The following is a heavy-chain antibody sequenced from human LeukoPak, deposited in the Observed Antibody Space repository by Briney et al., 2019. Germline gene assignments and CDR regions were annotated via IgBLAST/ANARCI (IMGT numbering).Heavy chain of an antibody. V-gene: IGHV1-2*02. CDR2: INPNSGGT. CDR1: GYTFTGYY. J-gene: IGHJ4*02. CDR3: ARAPYYDFWSGYYKVDNFDY. D-gene: IGHD3-3*01. Sequence: RASVKVSCKASGYTFTGYYMHWVRQAPGQGLEWMGWINPNSGGTNYAQKFQGRVTMTRDTSISTAYMEPSRLRSDDTAVYYCARAPYYDFWSGYYKVDNFDYWGQGTLVTVSS.